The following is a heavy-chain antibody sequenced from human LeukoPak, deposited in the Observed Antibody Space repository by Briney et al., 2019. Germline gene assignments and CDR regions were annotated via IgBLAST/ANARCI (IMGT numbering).Heavy chain of an antibody. J-gene: IGHJ4*02. D-gene: IGHD3-10*01. Sequence: SSVNVSCKASGGTFSSYAISWVRQAPGQGLEWMGGIIPIFGTANYAQKFQGRVTITADESTSTAYMELSSLRSEDTAVYYCARVRGSGSYFDYWGQGTLVTVSS. CDR1: GGTFSSYA. CDR2: IIPIFGTA. V-gene: IGHV1-69*13. CDR3: ARVRGSGSYFDY.